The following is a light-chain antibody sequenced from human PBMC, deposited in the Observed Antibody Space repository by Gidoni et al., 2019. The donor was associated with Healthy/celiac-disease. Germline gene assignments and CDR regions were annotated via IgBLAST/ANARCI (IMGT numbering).Light chain of an antibody. CDR2: DAA. CDR1: QSVSSY. V-gene: IGKV3-11*01. J-gene: IGKJ4*01. CDR3: QQRSNWPSLT. Sequence: EIVLTQSLATLSLSLGDRATLPCRASQSVSSYLAWYQQKPGQAPRLLIYDAANRATGIPARFSGSGSGTDFTLTISSLEPEDFAVYYCQQRSNWPSLTFGGGTKVEIK.